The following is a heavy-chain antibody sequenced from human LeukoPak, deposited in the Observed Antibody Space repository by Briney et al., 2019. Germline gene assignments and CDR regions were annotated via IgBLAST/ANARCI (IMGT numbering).Heavy chain of an antibody. CDR2: INPSGGST. Sequence: GASVKVSCKASGYTFTSYYMHWVRQAPGQGLEWMGIINPSGGSTSYAQKFQGRVTMTRDTSTSTVYMELSSLRSEDTAVYYCARVYCSSTGCYTWFDPWGQGTLVTVSS. V-gene: IGHV1-46*01. CDR1: GYTFTSYY. J-gene: IGHJ5*02. D-gene: IGHD2-2*02. CDR3: ARVYCSSTGCYTWFDP.